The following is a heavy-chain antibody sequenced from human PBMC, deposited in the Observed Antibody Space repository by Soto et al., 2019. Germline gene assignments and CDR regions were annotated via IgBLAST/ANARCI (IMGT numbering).Heavy chain of an antibody. Sequence: EVQLVESGGGLVKPGGSLRLSCAASGFTFSSYSMNWVRQAPGKGLEWVSSISSSSSYIYYADSVKGRFTISRDNAKNSLYLQMNSLRAEDTAVYYCARELAGLRYFDANWFDPWGQEPWSPSPQ. CDR1: GFTFSSYS. D-gene: IGHD3-9*01. CDR3: ARELAGLRYFDANWFDP. V-gene: IGHV3-21*01. J-gene: IGHJ5*02. CDR2: ISSSSSYI.